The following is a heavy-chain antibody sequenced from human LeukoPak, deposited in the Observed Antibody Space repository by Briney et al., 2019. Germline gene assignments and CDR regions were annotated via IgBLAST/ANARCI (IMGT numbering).Heavy chain of an antibody. D-gene: IGHD3-3*01. CDR1: GGSISSSSYY. J-gene: IGHJ5*02. Sequence: SETLSLTCTVSGGSISSSSYYWGWIRQPPGKGLEWIGSIYYSGSTYYNPSLKSRVTISVDTSKNQFSLKLSSVTAADTAVYCCASQGNDFWSGYPVGFDPWGQGTLVTVSS. CDR2: IYYSGST. CDR3: ASQGNDFWSGYPVGFDP. V-gene: IGHV4-39*01.